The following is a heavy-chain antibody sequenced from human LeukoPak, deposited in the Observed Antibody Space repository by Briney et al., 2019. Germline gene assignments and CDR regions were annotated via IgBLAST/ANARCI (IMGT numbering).Heavy chain of an antibody. Sequence: PGGSLRLSCAASGFTFSSSWMHWVRQAPGKGLVWVSLINSDGTSTSYADSVNGRFTISRDNAKNTLYLQMNSLRAEDAAVYYCAREYSGNYLDYWAREPWSPSPQ. CDR1: GFTFSSSW. V-gene: IGHV3-74*01. J-gene: IGHJ4*02. CDR3: AREYSGNYLDY. D-gene: IGHD1-26*01. CDR2: INSDGTST.